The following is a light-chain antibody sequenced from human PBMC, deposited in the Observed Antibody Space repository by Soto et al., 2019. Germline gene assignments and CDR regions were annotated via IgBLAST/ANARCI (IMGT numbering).Light chain of an antibody. CDR2: GAS. J-gene: IGKJ5*01. V-gene: IGKV3-20*01. Sequence: EIVLTQSPGTLSLSPGERATLSCRASQSVSSSYLAWYQQKPGQAPRLLIYGASSRATGIPDRFSGSGSGTDFTLTISRLELEDFAVYYCQQYGGSPKITFGQGTRLEIK. CDR3: QQYGGSPKIT. CDR1: QSVSSSY.